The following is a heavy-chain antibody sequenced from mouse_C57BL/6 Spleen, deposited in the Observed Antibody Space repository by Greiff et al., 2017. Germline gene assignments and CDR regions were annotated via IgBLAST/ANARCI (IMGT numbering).Heavy chain of an antibody. J-gene: IGHJ2*01. CDR1: GYTFTSYW. V-gene: IGHV1-61*01. D-gene: IGHD3-1*01. CDR3: AGWGSSGY. CDR2: LYPSDSET. Sequence: VQLQQSGAELVRPGSSVKLSCKASGYTFTSYWMDWVKQRPGQGLEWIGKLYPSDSETHYNQKFKEQDTLTVDKSSSTAYMQLSGLTAEDSAMYYCAGWGSSGYWGQGTTLTVSS.